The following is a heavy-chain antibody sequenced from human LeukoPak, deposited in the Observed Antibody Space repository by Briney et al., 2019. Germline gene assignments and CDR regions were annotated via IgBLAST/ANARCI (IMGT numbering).Heavy chain of an antibody. CDR2: ISGSGGVK. V-gene: IGHV3-23*01. CDR3: AKDQPGAGFDL. Sequence: GGSLRLSCAASGFTLSTDSMNWVRQAPGKGLEWVSGISGSGGVKNYVDSTKGRFTISRDNSKNTLSLEMTRLGAEDTAIYYCAKDQPGAGFDLWGQGTLVTVAS. CDR1: GFTLSTDS. D-gene: IGHD1-1*01. J-gene: IGHJ5*02.